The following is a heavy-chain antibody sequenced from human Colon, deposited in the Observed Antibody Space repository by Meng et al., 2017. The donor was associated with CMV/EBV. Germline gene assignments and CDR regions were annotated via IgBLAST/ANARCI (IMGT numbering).Heavy chain of an antibody. D-gene: IGHD5-24*01. J-gene: IGHJ5*02. Sequence: QVQLMQSGAEGKKTGGSVKVSCKASGYTFTSYGITWVRQAPGQGLEWLGWISAYNGNTNYAERFEGRVTMATDTDTSTVFMELRSLTSDDTAEYYCARGEGYYDRWGQGTLVTVSS. CDR3: ARGEGYYDR. CDR1: GYTFTSYG. CDR2: ISAYNGNT. V-gene: IGHV1-18*01.